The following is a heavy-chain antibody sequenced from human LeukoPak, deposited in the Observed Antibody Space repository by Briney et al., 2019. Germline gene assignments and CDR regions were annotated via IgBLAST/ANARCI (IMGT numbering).Heavy chain of an antibody. D-gene: IGHD1-1*01. V-gene: IGHV3-9*01. CDR2: ISWNSGSI. J-gene: IGHJ6*02. CDR3: AKDATRWNYCYYGMDV. CDR1: GFTFDDYA. Sequence: GGSLRLSCAASGFTFDDYAMHWVRQAPGKGLEWVSGISWNSGSIGYADSVKGRFTISRDNAKNSLYLQMNSLRAEDTALYYCAKDATRWNYCYYGMDVWGQGTTVTVSS.